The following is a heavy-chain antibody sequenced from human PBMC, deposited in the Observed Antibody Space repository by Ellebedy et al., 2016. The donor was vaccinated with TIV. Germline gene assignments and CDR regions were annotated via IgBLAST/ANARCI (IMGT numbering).Heavy chain of an antibody. D-gene: IGHD2-15*01. CDR2: IIPILGIA. CDR1: GGTFSSYA. CDR3: ARARGAAARSFDL. Sequence: AASVKVSCKASGGTFSSYAISWVRQAPGQGLEWMGRIIPILGIANYAQKFQGRVTITADKSTSTAYLDLSSLRSEDTAVYYCARARGAAARSFDLWGQGTVVTVSS. V-gene: IGHV1-69*04. J-gene: IGHJ3*01.